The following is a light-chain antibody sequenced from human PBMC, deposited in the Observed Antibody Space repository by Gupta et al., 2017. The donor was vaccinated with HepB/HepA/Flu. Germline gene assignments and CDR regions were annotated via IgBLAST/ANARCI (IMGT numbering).Light chain of an antibody. V-gene: IGLV3-25*03. Sequence: SCELTQPPSVSVSPGQTARITCSGDALPTLHGYWYQQKTGQAPVLVIYKDSERPSGIPERFSCSRSGTTVTLTISGVQAEDEADYYCQSADSSGTSYVFGTGTKVTVL. CDR2: KDS. J-gene: IGLJ1*01. CDR3: QSADSSGTSYV. CDR1: ALPTLH.